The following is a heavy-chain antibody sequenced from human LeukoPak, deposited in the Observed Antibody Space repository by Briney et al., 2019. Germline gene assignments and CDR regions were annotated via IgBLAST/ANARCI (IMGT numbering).Heavy chain of an antibody. Sequence: SETLSLTCTVSGGSISSGGYYWSWIRQHPGKGLEWIGYIYYRGSTYYNPSLKSRVTISVDTSKNQFSLKLSSVTAADTAVYYCARDPRDYYGSGSYFKERAVGMDVWGQGTTVTVSS. CDR1: GGSISSGGYY. V-gene: IGHV4-31*03. J-gene: IGHJ6*02. CDR3: ARDPRDYYGSGSYFKERAVGMDV. D-gene: IGHD3-10*01. CDR2: IYYRGST.